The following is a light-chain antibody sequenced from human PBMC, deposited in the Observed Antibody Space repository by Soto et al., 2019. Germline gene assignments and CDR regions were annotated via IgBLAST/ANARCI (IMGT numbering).Light chain of an antibody. Sequence: DIQLTQSPSSLSASVVDRVTIACRASRSISNYLNWYQLKPGKAPKLLIYAASTLQSGVPSRFSGSGSGTDFTLSINSLQPEDFATYYCQQSYSLPRTFAGGTKVDIK. CDR1: RSISNY. CDR3: QQSYSLPRT. J-gene: IGKJ4*01. V-gene: IGKV1-39*01. CDR2: AAS.